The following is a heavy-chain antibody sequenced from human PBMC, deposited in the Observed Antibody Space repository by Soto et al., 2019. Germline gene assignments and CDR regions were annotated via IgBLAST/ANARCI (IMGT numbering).Heavy chain of an antibody. CDR3: ARVGTGALGYCSSTSCFYYYYGMDV. J-gene: IGHJ6*02. Sequence: GGSLRLSCAASGFTFSSYEMNWVRQAPGKELEWVSYISSSGSTIYYADSVKGRFTISRENANNSLYLQMNSLRAEDTAVYYCARVGTGALGYCSSTSCFYYYYGMDVWGQGTTVTVSS. D-gene: IGHD2-2*01. CDR2: ISSSGSTI. V-gene: IGHV3-48*03. CDR1: GFTFSSYE.